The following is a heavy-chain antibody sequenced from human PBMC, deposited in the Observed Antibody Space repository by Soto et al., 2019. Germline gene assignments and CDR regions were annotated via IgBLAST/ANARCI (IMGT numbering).Heavy chain of an antibody. Sequence: QITLKESGPTLVKPTQTLTLTCTFSGFSLTTSGVGVGWIRQPPGKALEWLALIYWDDDKRYSPPLKSRLTITXDXTTIHVALTTTNIDPADTATYFCAHRTTTVTMWFDPWGQGTLVTVSS. CDR1: GFSLTTSGVG. J-gene: IGHJ5*02. CDR3: AHRTTTVTMWFDP. D-gene: IGHD4-17*01. V-gene: IGHV2-5*02. CDR2: IYWDDDK.